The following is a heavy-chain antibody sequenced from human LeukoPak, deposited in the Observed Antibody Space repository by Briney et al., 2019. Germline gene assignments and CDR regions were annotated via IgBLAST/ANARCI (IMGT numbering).Heavy chain of an antibody. CDR1: GGSISSGGYY. V-gene: IGHV4-30-4*08. CDR3: ASGTYSGDFFDY. J-gene: IGHJ4*02. D-gene: IGHD2-15*01. CDR2: IYYSGST. Sequence: SETLSLTCTVSGGSISSGGYYWSWIRQHPGKGLEWIGYIYYSGSTYYNPSLKSRVTISVDTSKNQFSLKLSSVTAADTAVYYCASGTYSGDFFDYWGQGTLVTVSS.